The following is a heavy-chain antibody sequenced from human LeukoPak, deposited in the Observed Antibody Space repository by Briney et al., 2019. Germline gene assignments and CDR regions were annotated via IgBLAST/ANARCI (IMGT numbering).Heavy chain of an antibody. V-gene: IGHV3-53*01. CDR1: GFTFSSYG. CDR3: ARVIGVVRADYYFDY. D-gene: IGHD3-10*01. J-gene: IGHJ4*02. CDR2: IYSGGST. Sequence: SGGSLRLSCAASGFTFSSYGMSWVRQAPGKGLEWVSVIYSGGSTYYADSVKGRFIISRDNSKNTVYLQMNSLRAEDTAVYYCARVIGVVRADYYFDYWGQGTLVAVSS.